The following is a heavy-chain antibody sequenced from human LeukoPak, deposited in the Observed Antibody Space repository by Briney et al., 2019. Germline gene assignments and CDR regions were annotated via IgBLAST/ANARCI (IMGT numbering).Heavy chain of an antibody. J-gene: IGHJ3*02. CDR3: ARVGATLIVVVPAAIDDAFDI. V-gene: IGHV3-21*01. Sequence: GGSLRLSCAASGFTFSSYSMNWVRQAPGKGLEWVSSISSSSSYIYYADSVKGRFTISRDNAKNSLYLQMNSPRAEDTAVYYCARVGATLIVVVPAAIDDAFDIWGQGTMVTVSS. CDR2: ISSSSSYI. D-gene: IGHD2-2*02. CDR1: GFTFSSYS.